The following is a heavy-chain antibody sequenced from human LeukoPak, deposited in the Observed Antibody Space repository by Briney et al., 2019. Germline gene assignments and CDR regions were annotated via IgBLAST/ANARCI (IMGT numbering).Heavy chain of an antibody. D-gene: IGHD5-18*01. CDR2: ISGSGGST. J-gene: IGHJ6*02. Sequence: QPGGSLRLSCAASGFTFSSYAMSWVRQAPGKGLEWVSAISGSGGSTYYADSVKGRFTISRDNSKNTLYLQMNSLRAEDTAVYYCARVPPGRYSYGSRGMDVWGQGTTVTVSS. CDR3: ARVPPGRYSYGSRGMDV. CDR1: GFTFSSYA. V-gene: IGHV3-23*01.